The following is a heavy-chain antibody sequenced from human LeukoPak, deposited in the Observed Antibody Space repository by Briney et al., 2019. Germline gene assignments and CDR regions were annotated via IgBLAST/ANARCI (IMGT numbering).Heavy chain of an antibody. CDR2: IYPSGST. J-gene: IGHJ4*02. V-gene: IGHV4-4*07. D-gene: IGHD6-6*01. Sequence: KPSETLSLTCTVSGGSISSYNWDWIRQPAGKGLDWIGRIYPSGSTNYNPSLKSRVTMSVDTSKNQFSLRLSSVTAADTAVYYCASLEYPFDYWGQGTLVTVSS. CDR1: GGSISSYN. CDR3: ASLEYPFDY.